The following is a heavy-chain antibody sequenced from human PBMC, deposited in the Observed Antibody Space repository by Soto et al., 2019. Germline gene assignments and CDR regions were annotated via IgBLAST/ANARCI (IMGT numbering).Heavy chain of an antibody. J-gene: IGHJ4*02. Sequence: EVQLVESGGGLVQPGRSLRLSCAASGFTFSSYAMSWVRQAPGKGLEWVSAISGSGGSTYYADSVKGRFTITRDNSKNTLYLQMNSLRAEDTAVYYCAEAFIAAAWFDYWGQGTLVTVSS. CDR1: GFTFSSYA. V-gene: IGHV3-23*04. D-gene: IGHD6-13*01. CDR3: AEAFIAAAWFDY. CDR2: ISGSGGST.